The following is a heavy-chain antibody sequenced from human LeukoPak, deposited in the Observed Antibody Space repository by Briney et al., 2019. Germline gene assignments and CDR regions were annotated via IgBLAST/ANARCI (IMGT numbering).Heavy chain of an antibody. CDR1: GGSISSGDYY. Sequence: SETLSLTCTVSGGSISSGDYYWSWIRQPPGKGLEWIGEINHSGSTNYNPSLKSRVTISVDTSKNQFSLKLSSVPAADTAVYYCARGRGGTFDYWGKGTLVTVSS. CDR3: ARGRGGTFDY. D-gene: IGHD3-16*01. J-gene: IGHJ4*02. CDR2: INHSGST. V-gene: IGHV4-39*07.